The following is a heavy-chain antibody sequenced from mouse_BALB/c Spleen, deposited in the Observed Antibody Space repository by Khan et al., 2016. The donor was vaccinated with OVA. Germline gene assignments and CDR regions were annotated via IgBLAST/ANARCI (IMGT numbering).Heavy chain of an antibody. CDR1: GYTFTSYT. CDR3: ARKSTRASY. V-gene: IGHV1-4*01. Sequence: QVQLQQSGAELVKPGASVKMSCKASGYTFTSYTMHWVKQRPGQGLEWIGYINPISGYTKYNQKFKDKATLTADKSSSTAYMQLSSLTSEDSAVYYCARKSTRASYWGQGTTLTVSA. D-gene: IGHD3-1*01. CDR2: INPISGYT. J-gene: IGHJ2*01.